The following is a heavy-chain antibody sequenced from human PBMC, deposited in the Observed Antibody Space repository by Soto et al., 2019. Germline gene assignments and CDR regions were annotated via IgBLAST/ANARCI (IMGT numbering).Heavy chain of an antibody. CDR3: ASLYSGYDSADY. CDR1: GGSISSYY. V-gene: IGHV4-59*08. CDR2: IYYSGST. J-gene: IGHJ4*02. D-gene: IGHD5-12*01. Sequence: SETLSLTCTVSGGSISSYYWSWIRQPPGKGLEWIGYIYYSGSTNYNPSLKSRVTISVDTSKNQFSLKLSSVTAADTAVYYCASLYSGYDSADYWGQGTLVTVSS.